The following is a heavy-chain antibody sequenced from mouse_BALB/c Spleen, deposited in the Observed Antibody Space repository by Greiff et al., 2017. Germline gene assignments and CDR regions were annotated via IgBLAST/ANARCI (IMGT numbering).Heavy chain of an antibody. CDR2: IDPENGDT. Sequence: EVQLQQSGAELVRSGASVKLSCTASGFNIKDYYMHWVKQRPEQGLEWIGWIDPENGDTDYAPKFQGKATMTADTSSNTAYLQLSSLTSEDTAVYCCNADGNYYLDYWGQGTTLTVSS. V-gene: IGHV14-4*02. D-gene: IGHD2-1*01. CDR1: GFNIKDYY. CDR3: NADGNYYLDY. J-gene: IGHJ2*01.